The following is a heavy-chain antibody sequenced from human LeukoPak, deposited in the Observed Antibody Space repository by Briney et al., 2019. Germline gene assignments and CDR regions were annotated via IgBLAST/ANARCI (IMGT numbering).Heavy chain of an antibody. CDR3: ARDMSTAVTPISYAFDV. CDR1: GYTFTGYY. Sequence: ASVKVSCKASGYTFTGYYMHWVRQAPGQGLEWLGIINPNGGRTAYAQNFQGRVSMTRDTSTTTVYMELSSLRSDDTAVYYCARDMSTAVTPISYAFDVWGQGTMVTVSP. D-gene: IGHD4-23*01. CDR2: INPNGGRT. J-gene: IGHJ3*01. V-gene: IGHV1-46*01.